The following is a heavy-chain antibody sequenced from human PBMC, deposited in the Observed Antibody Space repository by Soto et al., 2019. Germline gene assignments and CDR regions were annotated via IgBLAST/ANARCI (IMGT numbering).Heavy chain of an antibody. CDR3: ARVVLRDIVVVPARLYNWFDP. CDR2: IIPILGIA. Sequence: SVKVSCKASGGTFSSYTISWVRQAPGQGLEWMGRIIPILGIANYAQKFQGRVTITADKSTSTAYMELSSLRSEDTAVYYCARVVLRDIVVVPARLYNWFDPWGQGTLVTVSS. V-gene: IGHV1-69*02. CDR1: GGTFSSYT. J-gene: IGHJ5*02. D-gene: IGHD2-2*01.